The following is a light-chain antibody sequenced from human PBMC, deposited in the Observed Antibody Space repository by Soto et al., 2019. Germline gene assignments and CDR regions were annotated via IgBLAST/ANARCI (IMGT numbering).Light chain of an antibody. CDR1: QDISTL. J-gene: IGKJ4*01. Sequence: DIQMTQSPSSVSASIGDTVTITCRASQDISTLLAWYQQKPGKAPKLLIYGASTLESGVPSRFRGRGSGTDFTLTVRSLQPEDCATYFCQQADSFPLTFGGGTKVEIK. CDR3: QQADSFPLT. CDR2: GAS. V-gene: IGKV1D-12*01.